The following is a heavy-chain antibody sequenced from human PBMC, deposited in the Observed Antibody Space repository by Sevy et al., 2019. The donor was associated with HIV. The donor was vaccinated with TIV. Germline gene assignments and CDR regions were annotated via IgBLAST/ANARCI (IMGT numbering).Heavy chain of an antibody. CDR3: ARGSGAVVAGNYFDY. Sequence: GGSLRLSCAGSGFTFSNYGMHWVRQAPGKGLEWVSSISSGNSYIYYADSVKGRFTISRDNAKNSLYLHMNSLRAEDTAVYYCARGSGAVVAGNYFDYWGQGILVTVSS. J-gene: IGHJ4*02. CDR1: GFTFSNYG. CDR2: ISSGNSYI. D-gene: IGHD6-19*01. V-gene: IGHV3-21*01.